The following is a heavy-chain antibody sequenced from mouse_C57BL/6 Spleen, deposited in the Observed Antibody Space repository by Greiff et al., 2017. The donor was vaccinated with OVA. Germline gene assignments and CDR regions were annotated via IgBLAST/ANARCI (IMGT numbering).Heavy chain of an antibody. CDR3: AREETNYYDYDGTGFAY. J-gene: IGHJ3*01. Sequence: EVQVVESGPGLVKPSQSLSLTCSVTGYSITSGYYWNWIRQFPGNKLEWMGYISYDGSNNYNPSLKNRISITRDTSKNQFFLKLNSVTTEDTATYYCAREETNYYDYDGTGFAYWGQGTLVTVSA. CDR1: GYSITSGYY. V-gene: IGHV3-6*01. D-gene: IGHD2-4*01. CDR2: ISYDGSN.